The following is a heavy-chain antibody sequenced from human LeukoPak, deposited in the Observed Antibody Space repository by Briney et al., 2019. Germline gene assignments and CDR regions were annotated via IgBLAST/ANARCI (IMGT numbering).Heavy chain of an antibody. CDR2: ISSSGTTI. J-gene: IGHJ4*02. D-gene: IGHD4/OR15-4a*01. CDR3: ARGGANYYAICYFDY. CDR1: GFTFSNYE. V-gene: IGHV3-48*03. Sequence: GGSLRLSCAASGFTFSNYEMNWVRQAPGKGLEWVSYISSSGTTIYYADSVKGRSTISRDNAKNSLYLQMNSLRADDTAVYYCARGGANYYAICYFDYWGQGTLVTVSS.